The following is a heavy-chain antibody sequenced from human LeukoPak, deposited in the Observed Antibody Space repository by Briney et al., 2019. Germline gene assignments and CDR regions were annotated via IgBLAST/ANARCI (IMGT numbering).Heavy chain of an antibody. CDR1: AFSVTNNY. V-gene: IGHV3-66*01. Sequence: GGSLRLSCAASAFSVTNNYMSWVRQAPGKGLEWVSAIYSGGSTFHAASVKGRFTISRDTSKNTVYLQMNSLRAEDTATYYCARGTGRVPYYSSMDVWGQGTTVTVSS. J-gene: IGHJ6*02. D-gene: IGHD1-26*01. CDR3: ARGTGRVPYYSSMDV. CDR2: IYSGGST.